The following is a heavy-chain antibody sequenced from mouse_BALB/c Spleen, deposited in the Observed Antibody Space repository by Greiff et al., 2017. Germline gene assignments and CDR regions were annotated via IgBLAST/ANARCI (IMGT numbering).Heavy chain of an antibody. Sequence: QVHVKQPGAELVKPGTSVKLSCKASGYNFTSYWINWVKLRPGQGLEWIGDIYPGSGSTNYNEKFKSKATLTVDTSSSTAYMQLSSLASEDSALYYCARTNLPPFAYWGQGTLVTVSA. J-gene: IGHJ3*01. CDR2: IYPGSGST. CDR1: GYNFTSYW. V-gene: IGHV1-55*01. CDR3: ARTNLPPFAY.